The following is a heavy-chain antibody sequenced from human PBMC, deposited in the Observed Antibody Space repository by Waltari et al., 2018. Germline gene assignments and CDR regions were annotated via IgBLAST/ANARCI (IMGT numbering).Heavy chain of an antibody. CDR1: GGSFSGFY. CDR3: ARTMGEGYYFDY. D-gene: IGHD3-16*01. J-gene: IGHJ4*02. CDR2: INHSGST. Sequence: QGQLQQWGAAPSKPSETLSLTCAVYGGSFSGFYWSWTRQPPGKGLEWIGEINHSGSTNYNPSLKSRVTISVDTSKNQFSLKLSSVTAADTAVYYCARTMGEGYYFDYWGQGTLVTVSS. V-gene: IGHV4-34*01.